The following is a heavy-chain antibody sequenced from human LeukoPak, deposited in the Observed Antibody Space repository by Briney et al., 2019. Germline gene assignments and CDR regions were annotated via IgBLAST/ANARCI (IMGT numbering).Heavy chain of an antibody. CDR1: GFTFSSYG. CDR2: ISGSGGST. Sequence: GALRLSCAASGFTFSSYGMSWVRQAPGKGLEWVSAISGSGGSTYYADSVKGRFTISRDNSKNTLYLQMNSLRAEDTAVYYCAKVRFGELPNDAFDIWGQGTMVTVSS. J-gene: IGHJ3*02. D-gene: IGHD3-10*01. V-gene: IGHV3-23*01. CDR3: AKVRFGELPNDAFDI.